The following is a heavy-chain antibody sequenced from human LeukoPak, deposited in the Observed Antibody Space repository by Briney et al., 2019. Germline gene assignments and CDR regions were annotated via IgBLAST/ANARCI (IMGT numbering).Heavy chain of an antibody. V-gene: IGHV4-39*02. CDR3: AREDTINGVTHFDY. D-gene: IGHD2-8*01. Sequence: SETLSLTCIVSGGSISSSSHNWGWIRQPPGKGLEWIGSIYYSGTTYYNPSLKSRLTISVDTSKNQFSLKLSSVTAVDTAVYYCAREDTINGVTHFDYWGQGTLVTVSS. CDR1: GGSISSSSHN. CDR2: IYYSGTT. J-gene: IGHJ4*02.